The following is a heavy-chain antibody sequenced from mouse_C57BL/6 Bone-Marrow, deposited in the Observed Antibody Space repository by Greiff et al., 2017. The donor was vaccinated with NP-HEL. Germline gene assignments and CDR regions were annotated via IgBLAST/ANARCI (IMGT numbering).Heavy chain of an antibody. J-gene: IGHJ1*03. CDR2: ISSGGSYT. Sequence: EVMLVESGGDLVKPGGSLKLSCAASGFTFSSYGMSWVRQTPDKRLEWVATISSGGSYTYYPDSVKGRFTISRDNAKNTLYLQMSSLKSEDTAMYYCARQYYGGWGTGTTVTVSS. V-gene: IGHV5-6*01. CDR1: GFTFSSYG. CDR3: ARQYYGG.